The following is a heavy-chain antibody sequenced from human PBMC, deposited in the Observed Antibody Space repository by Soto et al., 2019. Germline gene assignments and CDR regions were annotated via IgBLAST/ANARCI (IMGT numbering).Heavy chain of an antibody. CDR2: ISYDGSNK. Sequence: GGSLRLSCAASGFTFSSYAMHWVRQAPGKGLEWVAVISYDGSNKYYADSVKGRFTIPRDNSKNTLYLQMNSLRAEDTAVYYCARDGSGYYSGGSYHDAFDIWSQGTMVTVSS. V-gene: IGHV3-30-3*01. J-gene: IGHJ3*02. CDR3: ARDGSGYYSGGSYHDAFDI. CDR1: GFTFSSYA. D-gene: IGHD2-15*01.